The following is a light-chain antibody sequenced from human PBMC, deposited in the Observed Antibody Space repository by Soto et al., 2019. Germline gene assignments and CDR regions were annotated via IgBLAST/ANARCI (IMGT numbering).Light chain of an antibody. V-gene: IGKV3-20*01. J-gene: IGKJ1*01. Sequence: EIVLTQSPGTLSLSPGERATLSCRASQSVSKNFLAWYQHKPGQAPRLLIDDASNRATGIPDRFSGSGSGTDFTLTISSLEPEESAVYYCQQCATPPLTFGQGTKVEIK. CDR3: QQCATPPLT. CDR1: QSVSKNF. CDR2: DAS.